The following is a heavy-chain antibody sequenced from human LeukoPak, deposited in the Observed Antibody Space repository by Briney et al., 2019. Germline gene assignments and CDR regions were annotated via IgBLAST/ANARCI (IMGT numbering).Heavy chain of an antibody. CDR3: AKDLRGVPAAISGPMDV. D-gene: IGHD2-2*02. CDR1: GFTFSSYG. Sequence: GGSLRLSCAASGFTFSSYGMHWVRQAPGKGLEWVAFIRYDGSNKYYADSVKGRFTISRDNSKNTLYLQMNSLRAEDTAVYYCAKDLRGVPAAISGPMDVWGKGTTVTVSS. J-gene: IGHJ6*03. CDR2: IRYDGSNK. V-gene: IGHV3-30*02.